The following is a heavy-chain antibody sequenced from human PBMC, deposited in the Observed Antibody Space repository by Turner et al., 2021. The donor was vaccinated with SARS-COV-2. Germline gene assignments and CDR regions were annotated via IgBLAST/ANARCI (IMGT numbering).Heavy chain of an antibody. CDR3: ARDHGVY. CDR2: VFSNGST. J-gene: IGHJ4*02. Sequence: QVQLQESGPGLVKPSETLSLTCSVSGGSFTRFSWSWIRQPAGKGLEWIGRVFSNGSTNYNPSLKSRVTMSFVTSKHQFSLHLSCVTAAVTAVYYCARDHGVYWGQGTLISVSS. D-gene: IGHD3-16*01. V-gene: IGHV4-4*07. CDR1: GGSFTRFS.